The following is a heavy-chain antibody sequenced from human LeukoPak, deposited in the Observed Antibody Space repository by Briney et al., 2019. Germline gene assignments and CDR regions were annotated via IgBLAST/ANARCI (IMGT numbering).Heavy chain of an antibody. CDR3: ARGTIVGATPYDY. V-gene: IGHV4-59*08. CDR1: GGSISRYY. J-gene: IGHJ4*02. D-gene: IGHD1-26*01. CDR2: IYYSGST. Sequence: SETLSLTCTVSGGSISRYYWSWIRQPPGKGLEWIGDIYYSGSTNYNPSLKSRITISVDTSKNQFSLKLNSVTAADTAVYYCARGTIVGATPYDYWSQGTLVTVSS.